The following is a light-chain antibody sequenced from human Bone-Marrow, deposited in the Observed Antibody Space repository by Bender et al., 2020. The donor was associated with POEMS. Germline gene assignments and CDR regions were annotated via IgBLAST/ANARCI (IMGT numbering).Light chain of an antibody. J-gene: IGLJ1*01. Sequence: QSALSQPRSVSGSPGQSVTISCTGTSSDVGASLHVSWYQHYPGKAPTLMIYGATQRPSGVPDRFSGSKSGNTASLTISGLQVEDDADYYCCSLAGTHSYVFGSGTSVTVL. CDR2: GAT. CDR3: CSLAGTHSYV. V-gene: IGLV2-11*01. CDR1: SSDVGASLH.